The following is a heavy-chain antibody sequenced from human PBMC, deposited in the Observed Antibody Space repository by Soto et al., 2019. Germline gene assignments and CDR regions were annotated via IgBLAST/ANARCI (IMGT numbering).Heavy chain of an antibody. V-gene: IGHV4-34*01. D-gene: IGHD6-13*01. J-gene: IGHJ1*01. Sequence: SETLSLTCAVYGGSFSGYYWSWIRQPPGKGLEWIGEINHSGSTNYNPSLKSRVTISVDTSKNQFSLKLSSVTAADTAVYYCARGRGYVRVPTFQHWGQGTLVTVSS. CDR2: INHSGST. CDR3: ARGRGYVRVPTFQH. CDR1: GGSFSGYY.